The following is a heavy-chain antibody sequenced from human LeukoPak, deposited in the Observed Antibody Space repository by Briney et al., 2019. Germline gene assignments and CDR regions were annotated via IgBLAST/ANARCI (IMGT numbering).Heavy chain of an antibody. CDR3: ARDPNPMGSGEIDY. CDR2: IKQDGSEK. Sequence: GGSLRLSCAASGFTFSSYWMSWVRQAPGKGLEWVANIKQDGSEKYYVDSVKGRFTISRDNAKNSLYLQMNSLRAEDTAVYYCARDPNPMGSGEIDYWGQGTLVTVSS. V-gene: IGHV3-7*01. J-gene: IGHJ4*02. D-gene: IGHD3-10*01. CDR1: GFTFSSYW.